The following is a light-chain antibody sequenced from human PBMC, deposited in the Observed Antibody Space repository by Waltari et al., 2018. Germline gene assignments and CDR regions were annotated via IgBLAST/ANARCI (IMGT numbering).Light chain of an antibody. CDR2: DDS. CDR3: QVWDTGSDQYV. V-gene: IGLV3-21*02. J-gene: IGLJ1*01. CDR1: NMRMKR. Sequence: SYVLTQPPAVSVAPGQTASIPCGGNNMRMKRVNWYQQKPGQAPVLLVSDDSDRPSGIPERISGSNSGNTATLTISRVEAGDEADYYCQVWDTGSDQYVFATGTKVTVL.